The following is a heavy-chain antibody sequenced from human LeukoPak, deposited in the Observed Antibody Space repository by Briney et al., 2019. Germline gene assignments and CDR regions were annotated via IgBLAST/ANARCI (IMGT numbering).Heavy chain of an antibody. J-gene: IGHJ4*02. CDR1: GFTFSNYA. V-gene: IGHV3-23*01. Sequence: GGSLRLSCAASGFTFSNYAMSWVRQAPGKGLEWVSAISGSAGSTYYADSVKDQFTISRDNSKNTLYLQMNSLRAEDTAVYYCAKAQASCGGGSCYSSFDYRGQGTLVTVSS. CDR3: AKAQASCGGGSCYSSFDY. CDR2: ISGSAGST. D-gene: IGHD2-15*01.